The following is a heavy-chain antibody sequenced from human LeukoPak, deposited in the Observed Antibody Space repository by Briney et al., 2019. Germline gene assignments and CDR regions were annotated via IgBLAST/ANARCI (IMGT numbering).Heavy chain of an antibody. D-gene: IGHD5-18*01. J-gene: IGHJ6*02. CDR2: ISGSGGST. V-gene: IGHV3-23*01. CDR3: AKESRRGYSYGLMDV. CDR1: GGSFSGYY. Sequence: ETLSLTCAVYGGSFSGYYWSWIRQPPGKGLEWVSAISGSGGSTYYADSVKGRFTISRDNSKNTLYLQMNSLRAEDTAVYYCAKESRRGYSYGLMDVWGQGTTVTVSS.